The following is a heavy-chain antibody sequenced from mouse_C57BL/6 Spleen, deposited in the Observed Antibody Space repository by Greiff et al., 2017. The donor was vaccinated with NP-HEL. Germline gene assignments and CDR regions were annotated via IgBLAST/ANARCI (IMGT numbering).Heavy chain of an antibody. CDR1: GYTFTDYE. Sequence: VQLQQSGAELVRPGASVTLSCKASGYTFTDYEMHWVKQTPVHGLEWIGAIDPETGGTAYNQKFKGKAILTADKSSSTAYMELRSLTSEDSAVYYCTRGLLPFFAYWGQGTLVTVSA. D-gene: IGHD2-3*01. CDR3: TRGLLPFFAY. J-gene: IGHJ3*01. V-gene: IGHV1-15*01. CDR2: IDPETGGT.